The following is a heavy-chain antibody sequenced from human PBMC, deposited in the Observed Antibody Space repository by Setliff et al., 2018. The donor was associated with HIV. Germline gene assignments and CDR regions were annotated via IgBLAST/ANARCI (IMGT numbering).Heavy chain of an antibody. J-gene: IGHJ4*02. CDR2: INPNSGGT. D-gene: IGHD5-18*01. Sequence: GASVKVSCKTSGYTFTGYYVHWVRQAPGQGLEWMGWINPNSGGTNYAQKFQGRVTMTRDTSISTAYMELSRLRSDDTAVYYCARTLPQYTNLFDYWGQGTLVTVSS. CDR1: GYTFTGYY. V-gene: IGHV1-2*02. CDR3: ARTLPQYTNLFDY.